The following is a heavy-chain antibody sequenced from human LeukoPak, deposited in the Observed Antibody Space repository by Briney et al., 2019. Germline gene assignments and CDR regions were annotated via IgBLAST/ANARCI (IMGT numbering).Heavy chain of an antibody. CDR3: ARDSLGSMEY. Sequence: ASVKVSCKASGYTFFNYGINWLRQAPGQGLEWMGWISAYNGNTNYAQRLQGRVTMTTDTSTSTAYMELRSLRSDDTAVYYCARDSLGSMEYWGQGTLVTVSS. D-gene: IGHD3-16*01. V-gene: IGHV1-18*01. J-gene: IGHJ4*02. CDR1: GYTFFNYG. CDR2: ISAYNGNT.